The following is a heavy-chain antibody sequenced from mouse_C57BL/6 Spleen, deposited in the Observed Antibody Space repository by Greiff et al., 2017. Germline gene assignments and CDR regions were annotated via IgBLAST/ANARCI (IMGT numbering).Heavy chain of an antibody. J-gene: IGHJ3*01. CDR3: ARGDYDEAWFAY. CDR1: GYTFTSYW. Sequence: QVQLQQPGAELVKPGASVKMSCKASGYTFTSYWITWVKQRPGQGLEWIGDIYPGSGSTNYNEKFKSKATLTVDTSSSTAYVQLSSLTSEDSAVYYCARGDYDEAWFAYWGQGTLVTVAA. CDR2: IYPGSGST. V-gene: IGHV1-55*01. D-gene: IGHD2-4*01.